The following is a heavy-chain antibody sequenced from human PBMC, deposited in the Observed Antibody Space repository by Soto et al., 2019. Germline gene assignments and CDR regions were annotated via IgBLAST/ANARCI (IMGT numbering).Heavy chain of an antibody. CDR3: ARETPHCGGDCFDY. V-gene: IGHV3-48*03. D-gene: IGHD2-21*02. J-gene: IGHJ4*02. Sequence: GGSLRLSCTASGFIVRNHEFNWVRQAPGKGLEWLSYINSDGTTYYAEAVKGRFTVSRDNAENSVHLQMSSLRAEDTAVYYCARETPHCGGDCFDYWGQGTLVTVSS. CDR2: INSDGTT. CDR1: GFIVRNHE.